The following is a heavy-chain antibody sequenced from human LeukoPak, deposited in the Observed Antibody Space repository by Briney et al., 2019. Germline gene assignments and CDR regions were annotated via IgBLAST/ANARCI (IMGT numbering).Heavy chain of an antibody. D-gene: IGHD3-22*01. V-gene: IGHV4-59*08. Sequence: SETLSLTCTVSGGSISGYYWSWIRQPPGKGLEWIGYIYYSGSTNYNPSLKSRVTMSVDTSKNQFSLKLTSVTAADTAVYYCARRFVGYDSSWGASDIWGQGTMVTVSS. CDR1: GGSISGYY. CDR3: ARRFVGYDSSWGASDI. CDR2: IYYSGST. J-gene: IGHJ3*02.